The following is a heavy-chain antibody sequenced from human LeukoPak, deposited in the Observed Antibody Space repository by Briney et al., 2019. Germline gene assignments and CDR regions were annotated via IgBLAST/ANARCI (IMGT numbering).Heavy chain of an antibody. CDR2: IKRDASSL. V-gene: IGHV3-7*04. J-gene: IGHJ4*02. D-gene: IGHD1-1*01. CDR1: GFTFSNYW. Sequence: GGSLRLSCAASGFTFSNYWMSWVRQAPDKGLEWVANIKRDASSLNYAGSVKGRFTISRDNAKKSLYLQMNSLRAEDTALYYCARTRYSDEAFDYWAQGTLVTVSS. CDR3: ARTRYSDEAFDY.